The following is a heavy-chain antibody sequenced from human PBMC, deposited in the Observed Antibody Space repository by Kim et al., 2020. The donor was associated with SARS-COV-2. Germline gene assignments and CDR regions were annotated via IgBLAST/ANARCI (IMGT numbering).Heavy chain of an antibody. J-gene: IGHJ6*02. CDR3: ARVLSYYYGMDV. CDR1: GFTFSSYG. CDR2: IWYDGSNK. V-gene: IGHV3-33*01. Sequence: GGSLRLSCAASGFTFSSYGMHWVRQAPGKGLEWVVVIWYDGSNKYYADSVKGRFTISRDNSKNTLYLQMNSLRAEDTAVYYCARVLSYYYGMDVWGQGTTVTVSS.